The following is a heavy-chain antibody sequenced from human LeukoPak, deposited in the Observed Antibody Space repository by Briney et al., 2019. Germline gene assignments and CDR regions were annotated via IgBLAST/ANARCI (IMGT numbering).Heavy chain of an antibody. CDR1: GYTFTGYY. J-gene: IGHJ6*02. CDR2: INPNSGGT. D-gene: IGHD4-17*01. Sequence: ASVKVSCKASGYTFTGYYMHWVRQAPGQGLEWMGWINPNSGGTNFAQKFQGRVTMTRDTSISTAYMELSRLRSDDTAVYYCARDGDGWNGMDVWGQGTTVTVSS. CDR3: ARDGDGWNGMDV. V-gene: IGHV1-2*02.